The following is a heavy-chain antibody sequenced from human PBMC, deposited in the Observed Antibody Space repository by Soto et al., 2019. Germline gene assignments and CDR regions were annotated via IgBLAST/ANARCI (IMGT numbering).Heavy chain of an antibody. CDR3: AGDVRSGSYRFDY. CDR1: GASISSYY. V-gene: IGHV4-59*08. J-gene: IGHJ4*02. CDR2: IYDSGST. D-gene: IGHD1-26*01. Sequence: SETLSLTCIVSGASISSYYWSWLRQPPGKGLEWIGYIYDSGSTLYNPSLKSRVTISVDRPNNQFSLKLRSVTAADTAIYYCAGDVRSGSYRFDYWGQGTLVTVSS.